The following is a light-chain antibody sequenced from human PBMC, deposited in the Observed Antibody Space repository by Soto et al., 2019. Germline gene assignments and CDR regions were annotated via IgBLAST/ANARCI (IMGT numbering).Light chain of an antibody. CDR3: QQQGT. J-gene: IGKJ2*01. CDR2: AAS. Sequence: EIVLTQSPGTLSLSPGERATLSCRASRSLSSSYVVWYQQKPGQAPRLLIYAASRRATGIPDRFSGSGSAKEYTLTIRRLEPEDFAVYYCQQQGTFGQGTKLEIK. V-gene: IGKV3-20*01. CDR1: RSLSSSY.